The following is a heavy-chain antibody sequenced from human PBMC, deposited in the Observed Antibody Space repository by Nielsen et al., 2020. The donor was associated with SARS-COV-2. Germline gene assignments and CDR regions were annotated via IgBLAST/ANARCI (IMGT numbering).Heavy chain of an antibody. D-gene: IGHD6-19*01. V-gene: IGHV4-31*02. J-gene: IGHJ5*01. Sequence: WIRQPPGKGLEWIGHIYYSGTTYYNPSLKSRLLISVDTSNNQFSLNLTSVTAADTAVYYCARKGDSSGPIKWFDSWGQGMLVTVSS. CDR3: ARKGDSSGPIKWFDS. CDR2: IYYSGTT.